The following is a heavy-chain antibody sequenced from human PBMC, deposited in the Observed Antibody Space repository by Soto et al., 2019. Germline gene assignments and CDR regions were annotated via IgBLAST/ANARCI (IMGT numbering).Heavy chain of an antibody. V-gene: IGHV1-69*13. CDR1: GGTFSSYA. CDR3: AREDSSSSVWFDP. Sequence: SVKVSCKASGGTFSSYAISWVRQAPGQGLEWMGGIIPIFGTANYAQKFQGRVTITADESTSTAYMELSSLRSEDTAVYYCAREDSSSSVWFDPWGQGTLVTVSS. J-gene: IGHJ5*02. D-gene: IGHD6-6*01. CDR2: IIPIFGTA.